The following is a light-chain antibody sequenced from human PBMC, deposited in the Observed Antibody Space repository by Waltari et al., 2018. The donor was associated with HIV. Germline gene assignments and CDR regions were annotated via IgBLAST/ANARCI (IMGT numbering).Light chain of an antibody. V-gene: IGKV2D-30*01. CDR2: RVS. CDR1: EGLVYRDGNTY. J-gene: IGKJ2*01. CDR3: MQGTHWPPT. Sequence: VVMSQFPLSLAVTPGQPASVSCTSNEGLVYRDGNTYLNWFHQRPGQSPRRLIFRVSNWDPGVPDRFRGSGSHTNFTLEITRVQSDDVGIFYCMQGTHWPPTFGQGTRLEI.